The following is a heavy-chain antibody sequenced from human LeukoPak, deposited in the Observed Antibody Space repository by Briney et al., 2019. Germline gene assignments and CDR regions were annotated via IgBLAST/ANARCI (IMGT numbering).Heavy chain of an antibody. Sequence: PGGSLRLSCEGSGFTFSSCGMHWVPQAPGRGLEWVAFIRYDGNNKYYTESVKGRFTISRDNSKNTLYLQMNSLRADDTAVYYCAKAPPYYYDSSGSNLDFWGQGTLVTVSS. D-gene: IGHD3-22*01. CDR3: AKAPPYYYDSSGSNLDF. J-gene: IGHJ4*02. CDR2: IRYDGNNK. V-gene: IGHV3-30*02. CDR1: GFTFSSCG.